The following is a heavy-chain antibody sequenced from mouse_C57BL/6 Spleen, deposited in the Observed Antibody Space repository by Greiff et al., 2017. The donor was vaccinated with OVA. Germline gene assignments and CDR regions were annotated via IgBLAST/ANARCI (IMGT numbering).Heavy chain of an antibody. Sequence: VQLQQSGAELVKPGASVKLSCTASGFNIKDYYMHWVKQRTEQGLEWIGRIDPEDGETKYAPKFQGKATITADTASNTADLQLSSLTSEDTAVYYWARGLYDYEDYYAMDYWGQGTSVTVSS. D-gene: IGHD2-4*01. CDR3: ARGLYDYEDYYAMDY. J-gene: IGHJ4*01. V-gene: IGHV14-2*01. CDR1: GFNIKDYY. CDR2: IDPEDGET.